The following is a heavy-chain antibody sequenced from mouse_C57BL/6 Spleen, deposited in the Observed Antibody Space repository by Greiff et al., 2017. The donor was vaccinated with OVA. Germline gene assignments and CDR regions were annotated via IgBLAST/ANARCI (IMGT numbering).Heavy chain of an antibody. D-gene: IGHD1-1*01. Sequence: EVQLQQSGPELVKPGASVKISCKASGYTFTDYYMNWVKQSHGKSLEWIGDINPNNGGTSYNQKFKGKATLTVDKSSSTAYMELRSLTSEDSAVYYCARAGFITTVVADYWGQGTTLTVSS. CDR3: ARAGFITTVVADY. V-gene: IGHV1-26*01. J-gene: IGHJ2*01. CDR1: GYTFTDYY. CDR2: INPNNGGT.